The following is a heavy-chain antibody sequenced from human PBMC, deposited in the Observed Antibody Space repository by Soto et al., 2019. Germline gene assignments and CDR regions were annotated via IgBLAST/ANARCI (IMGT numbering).Heavy chain of an antibody. CDR3: ARVPGTRELDDAFDI. CDR2: VSHDGRNT. D-gene: IGHD1-7*01. J-gene: IGHJ3*02. V-gene: IGHV3-30*03. CDR1: GFTFSDYA. Sequence: GGSLRLSCAASGFTFSDYAMHWVRQAPGKGLEWVAVVSHDGRNTHYADSVKGRFTISRDNSKNTLYLQMNSLRAEDTAVYYCARVPGTRELDDAFDIWGQGTMVTVSS.